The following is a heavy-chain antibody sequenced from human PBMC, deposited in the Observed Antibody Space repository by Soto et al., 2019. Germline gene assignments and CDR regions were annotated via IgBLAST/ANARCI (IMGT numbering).Heavy chain of an antibody. V-gene: IGHV3-9*01. D-gene: IGHD4-17*01. Sequence: EVQQVESGGGLVQPGRSLRLSCAASGFIFDDYAMHWVRQAPGKGLEWVSSVSWDSRSIAYAGSVQGRFTLSRDNAKNSLSLHMYSLITEDSAFYYCSSGTALTTLPVFDLWGQGTIVTVSS. CDR1: GFIFDDYA. J-gene: IGHJ3*01. CDR3: SSGTALTTLPVFDL. CDR2: VSWDSRSI.